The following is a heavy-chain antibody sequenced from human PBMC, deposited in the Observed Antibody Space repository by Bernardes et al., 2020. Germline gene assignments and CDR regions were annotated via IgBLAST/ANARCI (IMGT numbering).Heavy chain of an antibody. CDR2: IKQDGSER. CDR3: TRDPIIMVQGIIITLGMDV. J-gene: IGHJ6*04. Sequence: GGSLRLSCAVSGFTVSSCSMSWVRQAPGKGLEWVALIKQDGSERYYGQPVQGRFTISRDDAKNSLYLQMNSLRAEDTAVYYCTRDPIIMVQGIIITLGMDVWGKGTTVTVSS. D-gene: IGHD3-10*01. V-gene: IGHV3-7*01. CDR1: GFTVSSCS.